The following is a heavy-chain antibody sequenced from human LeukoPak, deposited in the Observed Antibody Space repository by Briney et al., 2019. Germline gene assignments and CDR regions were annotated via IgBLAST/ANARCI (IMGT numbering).Heavy chain of an antibody. J-gene: IGHJ4*02. CDR3: AKGAGGVGDPNKRNFDY. V-gene: IGHV3-23*01. CDR2: MSNNGITT. Sequence: PGRSLRLSCAASGFTFSSYAMHWVRQAPGKRLEWVSSMSNNGITTYYADSVKGRFTISRDISKNTLYLQMNSLRGEDTAIYYCAKGAGGVGDPNKRNFDYWGQGTLVTVSS. CDR1: GFTFSSYA. D-gene: IGHD1-1*01.